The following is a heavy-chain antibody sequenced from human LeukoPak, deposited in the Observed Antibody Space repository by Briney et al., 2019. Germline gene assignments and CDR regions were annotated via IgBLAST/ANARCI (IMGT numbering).Heavy chain of an antibody. CDR3: ARAASSARWLQLGY. J-gene: IGHJ4*02. CDR1: GGSFSGYY. CDR2: INHSGST. Sequence: SEILSLTCAVYGGSFSGYYWSWIRQTPGKGLEWIGEINHSGSTNYNPSLKSRVTISVDTSKNQFSLKLSSVTAADTAVYYCARAASSARWLQLGYWGQGTLVTVSS. V-gene: IGHV4-34*01. D-gene: IGHD5-24*01.